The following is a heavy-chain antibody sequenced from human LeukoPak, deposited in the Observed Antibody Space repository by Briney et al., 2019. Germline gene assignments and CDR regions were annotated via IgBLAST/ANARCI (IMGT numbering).Heavy chain of an antibody. CDR2: IYYSGNT. CDR1: GGSISSYY. V-gene: IGHV4-59*08. D-gene: IGHD6-19*01. J-gene: IGHJ4*02. CDR3: ARQYSSGWSYFDY. Sequence: PSETLSLTCTVSGGSISSYYWSWIRQPPGKGLEWIGYIYYSGNTNYNPSLKSRVTISVDTSKNQFSLKLSSVTAADTAVYYCARQYSSGWSYFDYWGQGTLVTVSS.